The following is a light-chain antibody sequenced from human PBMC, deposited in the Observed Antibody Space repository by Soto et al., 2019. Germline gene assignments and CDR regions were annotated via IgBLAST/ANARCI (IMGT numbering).Light chain of an antibody. Sequence: QSVLTQPASVSGSPGQSVTISCTGTSSDVGGYNYVSWYQQHPGKAPKLMIYEVSKRPSGVPDRFSGSKSSNTASLTVSGLQAEDEADYYCSSYAGSNNFVFGTGTKVTVL. CDR1: SSDVGGYNY. V-gene: IGLV2-8*01. CDR3: SSYAGSNNFV. J-gene: IGLJ1*01. CDR2: EVS.